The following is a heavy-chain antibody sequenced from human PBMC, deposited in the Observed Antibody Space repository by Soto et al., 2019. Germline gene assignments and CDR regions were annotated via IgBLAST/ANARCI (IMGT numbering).Heavy chain of an antibody. CDR1: GFSLTTSAVG. CDR2: IYWNDDK. V-gene: IGHV2-5*01. J-gene: IGHJ4*02. D-gene: IGHD2-8*01. Sequence: QITLKESGPPLVKPTQTLTLTCTFSGFSLTTSAVGVGWIRQPPGKALEWLALIYWNDDKRYSPSLKNRLTITKDTSKNQVVLTMTSMDPVDTATYYCTHRRAGLNAVWGQGTLVTVSS. CDR3: THRRAGLNAV.